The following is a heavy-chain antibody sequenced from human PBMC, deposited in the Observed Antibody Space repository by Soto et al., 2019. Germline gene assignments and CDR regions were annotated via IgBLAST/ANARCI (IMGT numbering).Heavy chain of an antibody. D-gene: IGHD5-18*01. J-gene: IGHJ6*02. Sequence: QAQLVQSGAEVKKPGASVKVSCKASGYTFYSHSISWVRQAPGQVLEWMGRISADNGNTKYAQKFRGRGTMTTDTSTSTVYMELRNLRSDDTAVYYCARCIQQDYYYGMDVWGQGTTVTVSS. CDR2: ISADNGNT. CDR3: ARCIQQDYYYGMDV. V-gene: IGHV1-18*01. CDR1: GYTFYSHS.